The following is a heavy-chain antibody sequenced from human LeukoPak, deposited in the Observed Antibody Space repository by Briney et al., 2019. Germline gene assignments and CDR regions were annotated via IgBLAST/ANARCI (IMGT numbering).Heavy chain of an antibody. CDR3: ARGGTIFGVVIHFDY. V-gene: IGHV1-18*01. CDR1: GYTFTSYG. D-gene: IGHD3-3*01. CDR2: ISAYNGNT. J-gene: IGHJ4*02. Sequence: GASVKVSCKASGYTFTSYGISWVRQAPGQGLEWMGWISAYNGNTNYAQKLQGRVTMTTDTSTSTAYMELRSLRSDDTAVYYCARGGTIFGVVIHFDYWGQGTLVTVSS.